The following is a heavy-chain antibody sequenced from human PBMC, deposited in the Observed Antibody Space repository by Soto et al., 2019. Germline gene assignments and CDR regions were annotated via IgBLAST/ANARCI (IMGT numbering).Heavy chain of an antibody. Sequence: SETLSLTCAVYGGSFSGHSWTWIRQSPGKGLEWIGDINHSGRVNYSPSLKSRVTISLDTSKNQFSLTLSAVTAADTAMYYCSTRAYDTTGYYRFDPWGQGTLVTVSS. D-gene: IGHD3-22*01. CDR2: INHSGRV. CDR3: STRAYDTTGYYRFDP. CDR1: GGSFSGHS. J-gene: IGHJ5*01. V-gene: IGHV4-34*01.